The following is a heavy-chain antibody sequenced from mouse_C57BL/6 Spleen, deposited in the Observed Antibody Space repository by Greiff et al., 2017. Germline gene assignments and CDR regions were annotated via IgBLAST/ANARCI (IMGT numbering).Heavy chain of an antibody. CDR3: ARKRAYGSSYSYAMDY. CDR2: IGPGSGST. Sequence: QVQLQQSGAELVKPGASVKISCKASGYTFTDYYINWVKQRPGQGLEWIGKIGPGSGSTYYNEKFKGKATLTAEKSSSTAYMQLSSLTSEDSAVYFCARKRAYGSSYSYAMDYWGQGTSVTV. D-gene: IGHD1-1*01. CDR1: GYTFTDYY. V-gene: IGHV1-77*01. J-gene: IGHJ4*01.